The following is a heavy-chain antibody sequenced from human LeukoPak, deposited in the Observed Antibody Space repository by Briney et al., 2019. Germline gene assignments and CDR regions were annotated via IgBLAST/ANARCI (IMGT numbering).Heavy chain of an antibody. V-gene: IGHV3-23*01. Sequence: GGSLTLSCAASGFTFSSYAMSWVRQAPGKGLEWVSAISGSGGSTYYADSVKGRFTISRDNSKNTLYLQMNSLRAEDTAVYYCAKEYYYDSSGKYYYVDVWGRGTTVTVSS. D-gene: IGHD3-22*01. CDR2: ISGSGGST. CDR3: AKEYYYDSSGKYYYVDV. CDR1: GFTFSSYA. J-gene: IGHJ6*03.